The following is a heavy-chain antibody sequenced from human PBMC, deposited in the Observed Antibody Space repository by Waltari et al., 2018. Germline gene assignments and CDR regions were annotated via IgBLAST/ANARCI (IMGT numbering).Heavy chain of an antibody. V-gene: IGHV1-3*01. D-gene: IGHD2-15*01. CDR3: ARDTQRYCSGGSCSPLGVWFDP. Sequence: QVQLVQSGAEVKKPGASVKVSCKASGYTFTSYAMHWVRQAPGQRLEWRGWINAGNGKKKYSQKCQGRVTITRDTSASTAYMELSSLRSEDTAVYYCARDTQRYCSGGSCSPLGVWFDPWGQGTLVTVSS. CDR2: INAGNGKK. CDR1: GYTFTSYA. J-gene: IGHJ5*02.